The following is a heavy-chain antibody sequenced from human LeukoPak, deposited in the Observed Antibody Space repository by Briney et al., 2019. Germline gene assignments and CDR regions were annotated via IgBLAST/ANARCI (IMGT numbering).Heavy chain of an antibody. CDR1: GLTFSNYA. CDR2: IGGSGVNT. CDR3: AKSNGYDFWSGYYDY. D-gene: IGHD3-3*01. Sequence: PGGSLRLSCAASGLTFSNYAMSWVRQAPGKGLEWVSLIGGSGVNTFHADSVKGRFTISRDNSKNTLYLQMNSLRAEDTAVYYCAKSNGYDFWSGYYDYWGQGTLVTVSS. J-gene: IGHJ4*02. V-gene: IGHV3-23*01.